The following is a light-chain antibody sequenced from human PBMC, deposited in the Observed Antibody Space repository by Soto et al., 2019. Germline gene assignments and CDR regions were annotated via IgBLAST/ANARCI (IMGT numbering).Light chain of an antibody. CDR1: QSVSSY. CDR3: QQRSSWPLT. J-gene: IGKJ4*01. CDR2: DAS. V-gene: IGKV3-11*01. Sequence: ENVLTQSPATLSLSPGERATLSCRASQSVSSYLVWYQQKPGQAPRLLIYDASNRATGIPARFSGSGSGTDFTLTISSLEPEDFAVYYCQQRSSWPLTFGGGTKVEIK.